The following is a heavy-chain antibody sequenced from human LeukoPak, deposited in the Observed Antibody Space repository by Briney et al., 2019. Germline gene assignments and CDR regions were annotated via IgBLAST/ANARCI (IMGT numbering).Heavy chain of an antibody. CDR1: GYTLTELS. J-gene: IGHJ6*02. Sequence: ASVKVSCKVSGYTLTELSMHWVRQAPGKGLEWMGGFDPEDGETIYAQKFQGRVTMTEDTSTDTAYMELSSLRSEDTAVYYCATGWYSSSIYGMDVWGQGTTVTVS. CDR2: FDPEDGET. V-gene: IGHV1-24*01. CDR3: ATGWYSSSIYGMDV. D-gene: IGHD6-13*01.